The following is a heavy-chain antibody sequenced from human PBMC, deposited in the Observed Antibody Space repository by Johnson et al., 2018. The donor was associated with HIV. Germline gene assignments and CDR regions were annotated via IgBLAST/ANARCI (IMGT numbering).Heavy chain of an antibody. D-gene: IGHD2-15*01. Sequence: VQLVESGGGLVKPGGSLRLSCAASGFTFSSFWMSWVRQAPGKGLEWVANIKQDGSEKYYVDSVKGRFTISRDNAKNSLSLQMNSLRAEDTAVYYCATDGTRDIVANGAFDIWGQGTMVTVSS. J-gene: IGHJ3*02. CDR3: ATDGTRDIVANGAFDI. CDR1: GFTFSSFW. CDR2: IKQDGSEK. V-gene: IGHV3-7*05.